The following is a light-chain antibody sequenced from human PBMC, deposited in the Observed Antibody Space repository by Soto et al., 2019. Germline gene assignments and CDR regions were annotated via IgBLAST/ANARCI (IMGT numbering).Light chain of an antibody. J-gene: IGKJ4*01. CDR2: DAS. V-gene: IGKV1-5*01. Sequence: DLQMTQSPSTLSESVGARVTITCRASQSISSWLAWYQQKPGKAPKLLIYDASSLESGVPSRFSGSGSGTEFTLTISSLQPEEFATYYCLQDYSFPLTFGGGTKVDIK. CDR1: QSISSW. CDR3: LQDYSFPLT.